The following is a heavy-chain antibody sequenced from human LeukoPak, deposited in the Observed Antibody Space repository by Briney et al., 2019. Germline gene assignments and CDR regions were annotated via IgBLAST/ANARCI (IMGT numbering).Heavy chain of an antibody. CDR3: ARQDALGKFPPPYYMDV. CDR2: VSETGST. J-gene: IGHJ6*03. CDR1: GGSIRTYN. V-gene: IGHV4-59*08. D-gene: IGHD1-26*01. Sequence: SETLSLTCTVSGGSIRTYNWNWIRQPPGKGLEWIGYVSETGSTNYNSSLENRVTLSLDTSKSQISLNLRSATVADTAVYYCARQDALGKFPPPYYMDVWGKGTTVIVS.